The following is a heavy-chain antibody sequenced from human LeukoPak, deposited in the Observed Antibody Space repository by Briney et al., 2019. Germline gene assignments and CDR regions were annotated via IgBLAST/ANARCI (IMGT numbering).Heavy chain of an antibody. J-gene: IGHJ4*02. Sequence: GGSLRLSCAASGFTFISYSMNWVRQAPGKGLGWVSSISSSSSYIYYADSVKGRFTISRDNAKNSLYLQMNSLRAEDTAVYYCAREWFGELFPFDYWGQGTLVTVSS. CDR2: ISSSSSYI. CDR1: GFTFISYS. CDR3: AREWFGELFPFDY. V-gene: IGHV3-21*01. D-gene: IGHD3-10*01.